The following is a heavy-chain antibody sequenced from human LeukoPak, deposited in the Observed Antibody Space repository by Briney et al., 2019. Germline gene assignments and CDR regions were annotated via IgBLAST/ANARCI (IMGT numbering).Heavy chain of an antibody. CDR2: INNDGSST. Sequence: PGGSLRLSCAASGLTFSNSWMHWVRQAPGKGLVWVSRINNDGSSTTYAGSVKGRFTISRDNAKNTLFLQMNSLRAEDTAVYYCARAPGGLDNFDYWGQGTPVTVSS. CDR1: GLTFSNSW. J-gene: IGHJ4*02. V-gene: IGHV3-74*01. D-gene: IGHD3-16*01. CDR3: ARAPGGLDNFDY.